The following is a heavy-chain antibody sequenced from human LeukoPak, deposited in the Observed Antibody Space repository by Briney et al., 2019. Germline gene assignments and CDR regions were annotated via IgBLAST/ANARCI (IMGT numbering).Heavy chain of an antibody. Sequence: PSETLSLTCAVYGGSFSDYYWTWIRQPPGKGLEWIAYIYYSGITNYNPSLKSRVTISVDTSKNQFSLKLSSVTAADTAVYYCARASWGSGWTSPFGYWGQGTLVTVSS. J-gene: IGHJ4*02. CDR3: ARASWGSGWTSPFGY. V-gene: IGHV4-59*01. CDR2: IYYSGIT. D-gene: IGHD6-19*01. CDR1: GGSFSDYY.